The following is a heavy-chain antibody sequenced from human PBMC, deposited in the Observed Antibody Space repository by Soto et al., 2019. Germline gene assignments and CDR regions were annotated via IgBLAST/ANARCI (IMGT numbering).Heavy chain of an antibody. D-gene: IGHD3-16*01. V-gene: IGHV5-51*01. CDR1: GYSFSNYW. Sequence: GESLKISCKASGYSFSNYWIGWVRQMPGKGPAWMGIIYPGDSDTKYSPSFQGQVTISADTSISTAYLQWSSLKASDTAMYFCARVGGGQVLDVWGQGTTVTVYS. CDR3: ARVGGGQVLDV. J-gene: IGHJ6*02. CDR2: IYPGDSDT.